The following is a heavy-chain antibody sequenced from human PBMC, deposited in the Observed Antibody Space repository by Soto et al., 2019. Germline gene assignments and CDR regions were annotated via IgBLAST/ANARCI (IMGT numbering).Heavy chain of an antibody. CDR3: AKRAGDGNFDY. CDR2: IDGSGGST. Sequence: EVQLLESGGGLVQPGGSLRLSCAASGFTFSSYAMSWVRQAPGKGLEWVSFIDGSGGSTYYADSVKGRFTISRDNSKNTLYLQMNSLRAEDTAICYCAKRAGDGNFDYWGQGTLVTVSS. V-gene: IGHV3-23*01. J-gene: IGHJ4*02. D-gene: IGHD4-17*01. CDR1: GFTFSSYA.